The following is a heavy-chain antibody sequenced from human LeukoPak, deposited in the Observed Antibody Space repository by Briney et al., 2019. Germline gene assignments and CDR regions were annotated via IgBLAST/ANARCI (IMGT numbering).Heavy chain of an antibody. CDR2: IYHSGST. J-gene: IGHJ4*02. D-gene: IGHD3-10*01. CDR3: ARVPDGSGAYFDY. CDR1: GGSISSSSYY. Sequence: SETLSLTCTVSGGSISSSSYYWGWIRQPPGKGLEWIGSIYHSGSTYYNPSLKSRVTISVDTSKNQFSLKLSSVTAADTAVYYCARVPDGSGAYFDYWGQGTLVTVSS. V-gene: IGHV4-39*07.